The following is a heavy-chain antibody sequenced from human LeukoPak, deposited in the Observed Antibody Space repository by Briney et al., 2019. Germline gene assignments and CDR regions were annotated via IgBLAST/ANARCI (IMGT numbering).Heavy chain of an antibody. Sequence: GGSLRLSCVASGFTFSDYVIHWVRQAPGKGGLEWVTMISYDGRDQYYADSVKGRFTISRDDSKNTLFLQMNSLRVEDTAMYHCARIGLGVSFGSGFDYWGQGTLVTVTS. CDR2: ISYDGRDQ. V-gene: IGHV3-30-3*01. J-gene: IGHJ4*02. D-gene: IGHD3-10*01. CDR3: ARIGLGVSFGSGFDY. CDR1: GFTFSDYV.